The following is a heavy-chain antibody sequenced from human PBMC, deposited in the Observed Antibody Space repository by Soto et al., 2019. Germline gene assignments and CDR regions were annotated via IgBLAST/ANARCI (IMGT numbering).Heavy chain of an antibody. CDR1: GFTFSNYA. J-gene: IGHJ6*02. V-gene: IGHV3-23*01. CDR2: ISDSGDNT. D-gene: IGHD6-19*01. CDR3: AKDPDTFQYSSGWSPYMDV. Sequence: PGGSLRLSCAASGFTFSNYAMNWVRQAPGKGLDWVSGISDSGDNTFYADSVRGRFTVSRDNSKNTLYLQMDSLRAEDTAVFYCAKDPDTFQYSSGWSPYMDVWGQGTTVTVSS.